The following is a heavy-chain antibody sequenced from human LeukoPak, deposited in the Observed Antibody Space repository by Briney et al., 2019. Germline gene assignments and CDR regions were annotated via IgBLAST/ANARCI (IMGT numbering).Heavy chain of an antibody. J-gene: IGHJ6*02. Sequence: SETLSLTCTVSGGSVSSGSYYWSWIRQPPGKGLEWIGYIYYSGSTNYNPSLKSRATISMDTSKNQFSLKLSSVTAADTAVYYCARDPAVAGTLGYYYYGMDVWGQGTTVTVSS. CDR2: IYYSGST. D-gene: IGHD6-19*01. V-gene: IGHV4-61*01. CDR1: GGSVSSGSYY. CDR3: ARDPAVAGTLGYYYYGMDV.